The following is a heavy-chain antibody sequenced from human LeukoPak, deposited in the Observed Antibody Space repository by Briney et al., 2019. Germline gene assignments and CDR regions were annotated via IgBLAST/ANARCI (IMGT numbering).Heavy chain of an antibody. D-gene: IGHD5-18*01. Sequence: GSLRLSCAASGFTFSSYEMNWVRQAPGKGLEGVSTISGSGGSTYYADSVKGRFTISRDNSKNTLYLQMNTLRAEDTAVYYCAKASRFGYSYGPREYFYYMDVWGKGTTVTISS. J-gene: IGHJ6*03. CDR2: ISGSGGST. V-gene: IGHV3-23*01. CDR3: AKASRFGYSYGPREYFYYMDV. CDR1: GFTFSSYE.